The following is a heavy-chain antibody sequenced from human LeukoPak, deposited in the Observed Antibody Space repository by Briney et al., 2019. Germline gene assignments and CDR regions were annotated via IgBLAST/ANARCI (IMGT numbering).Heavy chain of an antibody. CDR2: IYYSGYT. V-gene: IGHV4-31*03. J-gene: IGHJ3*02. CDR3: ARVLGVTTGHTFDI. D-gene: IGHD4-17*01. CDR1: GASINSGGFF. Sequence: SETLSLTCTVSGASINSGGFFWSWIRQHPGKGLEWIGHIYYSGYTYYDPSLASRLAISLDTSKTQFSLRLSSVTAADTALYYCARVLGVTTGHTFDIWGQGIMGTVSS.